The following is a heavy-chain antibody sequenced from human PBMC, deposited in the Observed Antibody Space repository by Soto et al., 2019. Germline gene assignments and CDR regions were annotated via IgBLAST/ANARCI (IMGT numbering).Heavy chain of an antibody. V-gene: IGHV1-18*04. Sequence: ALAKVSCKPSGYSYRTDDISWLRQAMGKGLEWKGVNRPKNGRRNFACKFLDIVIMTKDKSSNTAYMERESLRQEDKAINYCARSCVSNFDPRAAGALVAGS. CDR3: ARSCVSNFDP. D-gene: IGHD3-16*01. CDR1: GYSYRTDD. CDR2: NRPKNGRR. J-gene: IGHJ5*02.